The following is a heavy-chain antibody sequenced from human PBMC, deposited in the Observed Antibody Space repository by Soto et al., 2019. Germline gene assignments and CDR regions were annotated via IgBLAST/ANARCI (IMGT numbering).Heavy chain of an antibody. CDR1: GFTFSSYS. Sequence: GGSLRLSCAASGFTFSSYSMNWVRQAPGKGLEWVSSISSSSSYIYYADSVKGRFTISRDNAKNSLYLQMNSLRAEDTAVYYCARDRGYSSGNFDYWGQGTLVTVSS. D-gene: IGHD6-19*01. J-gene: IGHJ4*02. CDR2: ISSSSSYI. V-gene: IGHV3-21*01. CDR3: ARDRGYSSGNFDY.